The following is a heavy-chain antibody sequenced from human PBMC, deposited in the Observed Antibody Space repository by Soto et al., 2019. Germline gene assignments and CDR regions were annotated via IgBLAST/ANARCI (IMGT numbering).Heavy chain of an antibody. CDR1: GGSFSGYY. CDR2: INHSGST. Sequence: QVQLQQWGAGLLKPSETLSLTCAVYGGSFSGYYWSWIRQPPGKGLEWIGEINHSGSTNYNPSLKSPVTISVDTSQHQFSLKLSSVTAADTAVYYCARRDATYYYGSGSYDWFDPWGQGTLVTVSS. CDR3: ARRDATYYYGSGSYDWFDP. V-gene: IGHV4-34*01. D-gene: IGHD3-10*01. J-gene: IGHJ5*02.